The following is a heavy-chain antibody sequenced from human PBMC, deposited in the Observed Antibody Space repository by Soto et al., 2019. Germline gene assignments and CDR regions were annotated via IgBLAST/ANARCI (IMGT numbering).Heavy chain of an antibody. V-gene: IGHV1-69*06. CDR3: ARVGVQWLVNDYFDY. CDR2: IIPIFGTA. J-gene: IGHJ4*02. CDR1: GGTFSSYA. D-gene: IGHD6-19*01. Sequence: SVKVSCKASGGTFSSYAISWVRQAPGQGLEWMGGIIPIFGTANYAQKFQGRVTITADKSTSTAYMELSSLRSEDTAVYYCARVGVQWLVNDYFDYWGQGTLVTVSS.